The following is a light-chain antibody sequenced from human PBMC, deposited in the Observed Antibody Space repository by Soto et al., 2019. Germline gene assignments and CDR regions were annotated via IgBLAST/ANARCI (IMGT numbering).Light chain of an antibody. J-gene: IGKJ4*01. Sequence: EILVTQSPGTLSLSPGERTTLSCRASHIVTSNYLALYQQKPGQAPGLLIYDTSSRATGIPXXFSGSGSGTDFTLTISRLEPEHFAVYYCQHYGSSPLTFGGGTKVDIK. V-gene: IGKV3-20*01. CDR3: QHYGSSPLT. CDR1: HIVTSNY. CDR2: DTS.